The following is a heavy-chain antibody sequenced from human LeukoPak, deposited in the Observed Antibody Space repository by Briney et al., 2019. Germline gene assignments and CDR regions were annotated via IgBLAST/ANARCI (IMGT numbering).Heavy chain of an antibody. D-gene: IGHD3-22*01. CDR1: GFTFGSYG. CDR3: AIMHGYYDGSGYWVQ. CDR2: ITPNADRT. V-gene: IGHV3-23*01. J-gene: IGHJ1*01. Sequence: PGGSLRLSCAASGFTFGSYGMSWVRQAPGKGLEWVSFITPNADRTSYADSVEGRFTISRDNPRKTLYMQMNSLRDEDTAVYYCAIMHGYYDGSGYWVQWGQGTLVTVSS.